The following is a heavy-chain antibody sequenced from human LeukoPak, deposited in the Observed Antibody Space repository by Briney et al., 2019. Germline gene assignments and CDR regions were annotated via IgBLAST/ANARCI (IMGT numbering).Heavy chain of an antibody. CDR3: ANSPRYYYYTDV. V-gene: IGHV3-7*03. CDR1: GFTFSSYW. D-gene: IGHD2-21*01. CDR2: IRQDGSDK. J-gene: IGHJ6*03. Sequence: GGSLRLSCVVSGFTFSSYWMTWVRQAPGKGLEWVANIRQDGSDKYYVDSVKGRFTVSRDNAKNSLYLQMSSLRAEDTAVYYCANSPRYYYYTDVWGKGTTVTVSS.